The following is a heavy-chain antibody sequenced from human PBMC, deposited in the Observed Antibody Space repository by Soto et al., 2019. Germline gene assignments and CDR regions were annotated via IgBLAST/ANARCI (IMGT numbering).Heavy chain of an antibody. J-gene: IGHJ5*02. CDR2: IYHSGST. Sequence: PSETLSLTCTVSGGSISSYYWSWIRQPPGKGLEWIGYIYHSGSTNYNPSLKSRVTISVDTSKNQFSLKLSSVTAADTAVYYCARVRGYYDSSGYYGNWFDPWGQGTLVTVSS. D-gene: IGHD3-22*01. CDR3: ARVRGYYDSSGYYGNWFDP. CDR1: GGSISSYY. V-gene: IGHV4-59*01.